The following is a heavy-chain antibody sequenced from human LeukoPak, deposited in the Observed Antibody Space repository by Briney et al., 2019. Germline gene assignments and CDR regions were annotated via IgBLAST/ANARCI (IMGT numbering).Heavy chain of an antibody. J-gene: IGHJ4*02. CDR1: GFTFSSYE. CDR3: ARDLGWGAAAGLGPDY. Sequence: GGSLRLSCAASGFTFSSYEMNWVRQAPGKGLEWVSYISSSGSTIYYADSVKGRFTISRDNAQNSLYLQMNSLRAEDTAVYYCARDLGWGAAAGLGPDYWGQGTLVTVSS. V-gene: IGHV3-48*03. CDR2: ISSSGSTI. D-gene: IGHD6-13*01.